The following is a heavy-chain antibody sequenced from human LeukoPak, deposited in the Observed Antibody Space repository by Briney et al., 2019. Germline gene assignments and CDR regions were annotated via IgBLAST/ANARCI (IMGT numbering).Heavy chain of an antibody. J-gene: IGHJ2*01. CDR1: GYTFTRHG. D-gene: IGHD6-19*01. Sequence: GASVKVSCKASGYTFTRHGFSWVRQAPGQGLEWMGWISGYNGDTIYAQKFQGRVTMTKDTSTSTAYMELRSLRSDDTAVYYCARDPSNSSGRYWYIDVWGRGTLVTVSS. CDR2: ISGYNGDT. CDR3: ARDPSNSSGRYWYIDV. V-gene: IGHV1-18*01.